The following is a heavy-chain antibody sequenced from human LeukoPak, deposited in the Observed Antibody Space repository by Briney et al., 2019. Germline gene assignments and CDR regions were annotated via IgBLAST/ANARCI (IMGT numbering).Heavy chain of an antibody. CDR3: ARSPTLLRYFDWLSDG. D-gene: IGHD3-9*01. J-gene: IGHJ6*04. CDR2: TNHSGST. V-gene: IGHV4-34*01. CDR1: GGSFCGYY. Sequence: SETPSLTCAVYGGSFCGYYWSWIRQRPGKGLEWIVETNHSGSTNYNPSLKSRGPISVDTSKNQFPLKLSSVTAADTAVYYCARSPTLLRYFDWLSDGWRKGTTVSVCS.